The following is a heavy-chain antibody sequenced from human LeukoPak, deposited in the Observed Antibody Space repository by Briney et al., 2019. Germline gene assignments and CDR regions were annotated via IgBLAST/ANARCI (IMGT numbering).Heavy chain of an antibody. D-gene: IGHD3-10*01. V-gene: IGHV3-21*01. CDR2: ISSSSSYI. CDR3: ARDEGGEYYYGSGSYNY. J-gene: IGHJ4*02. CDR1: GFTFSSYS. Sequence: GSLRLSCAASGFTFSSYSMNWVRQAPGKGLEWVSSISSSSSYIYYADSVKGRFTISRDNAKNSLYLQMNSLRAEDTAVYYCARDEGGEYYYGSGSYNYWGQGTLATVSS.